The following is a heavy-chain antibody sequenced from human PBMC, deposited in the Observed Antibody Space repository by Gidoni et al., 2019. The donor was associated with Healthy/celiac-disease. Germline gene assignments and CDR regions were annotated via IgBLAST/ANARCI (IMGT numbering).Heavy chain of an antibody. J-gene: IGHJ4*02. D-gene: IGHD6-6*01. Sequence: QVQLQQWGAGLLKPSETLSLTCAVYGGSFSGYYWSWIRQPPGKGLEWIGEINHSGSTNYNPSLKSRVTISVDTSKNQFSLKLSSVTAADTAVYYCARGQRYSSSSVSLFDYWGQGTLVTVSS. CDR3: ARGQRYSSSSVSLFDY. CDR1: GGSFSGYY. V-gene: IGHV4-34*01. CDR2: INHSGST.